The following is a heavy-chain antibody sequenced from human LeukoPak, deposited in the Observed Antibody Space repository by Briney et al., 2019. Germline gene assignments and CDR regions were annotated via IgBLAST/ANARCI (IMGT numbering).Heavy chain of an antibody. D-gene: IGHD3-10*01. CDR1: GFTFSSYA. CDR3: ARDRESFDY. Sequence: GGSLRLSCAASGFTFSSYAMHWVRQAPGKGLEWVAVISYDGSNKYYADSVKGRFTISRGNSKNTLYLQMNSLRAEDTAVYYCARDRESFDYWGQGTLVTVSS. J-gene: IGHJ4*02. V-gene: IGHV3-30-3*01. CDR2: ISYDGSNK.